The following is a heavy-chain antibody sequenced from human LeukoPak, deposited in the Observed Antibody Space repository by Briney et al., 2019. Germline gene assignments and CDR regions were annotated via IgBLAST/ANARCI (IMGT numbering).Heavy chain of an antibody. Sequence: GGSLRLSCAASGFTFSSYAMSWVRQAPGKGVEWVSAISGSGGSTYYADSVKGRFTISRDNSKNTLYLQMNSLRAEDTAVYYCASHHYYDSSGLDDYFDYWGQGTLVTVSS. D-gene: IGHD3-22*01. CDR1: GFTFSSYA. CDR3: ASHHYYDSSGLDDYFDY. J-gene: IGHJ4*02. V-gene: IGHV3-23*01. CDR2: ISGSGGST.